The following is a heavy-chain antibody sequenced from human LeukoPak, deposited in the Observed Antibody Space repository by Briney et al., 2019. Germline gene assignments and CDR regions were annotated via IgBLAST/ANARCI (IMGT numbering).Heavy chain of an antibody. CDR3: ARVYYDILTGYYNMGRAGAFDI. CDR1: GGSISSYY. D-gene: IGHD3-9*01. V-gene: IGHV4-59*08. CDR2: IYYSGST. J-gene: IGHJ3*02. Sequence: SETLSLTCTVSGGSISSYYWSWIRQPPGKGLEWIGYIYYSGSTNYNPSLKSRVTISVDTSKNQFSLKLSSVTAADTAVYYCARVYYDILTGYYNMGRAGAFDIWGQGTMVTVSS.